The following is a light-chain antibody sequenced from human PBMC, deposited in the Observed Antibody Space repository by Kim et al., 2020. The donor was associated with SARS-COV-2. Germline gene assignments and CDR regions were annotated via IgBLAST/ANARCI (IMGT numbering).Light chain of an antibody. J-gene: IGKJ1*01. CDR3: KQSNDWPPLT. V-gene: IGKV3-15*01. CDR1: QTIKSR. CDR2: DAT. Sequence: TGERATSSCRVSQTIKSRLVWYQHKPGQGTSILIYDATTRATGVPARFIGSGSETDFTLTISSRQSEDFAVYYCKQSNDWPPLTFGQGTKVDIK.